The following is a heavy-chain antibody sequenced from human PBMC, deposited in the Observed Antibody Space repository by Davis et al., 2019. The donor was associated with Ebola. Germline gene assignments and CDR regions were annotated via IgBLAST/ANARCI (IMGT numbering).Heavy chain of an antibody. CDR1: GGSISSDGSYY. Sequence: SETLSLTCTVSGGSISSDGSYYWVWVRQPPGKGLEWIGSINYSGKTYYSSPLKSRVTISVDTSKNQFSLKLSSVTAADTAVYYCARHGLGIAARPTFPFDYWGQGTLVTVSS. CDR3: ARHGLGIAARPTFPFDY. V-gene: IGHV4-39*01. CDR2: INYSGKT. J-gene: IGHJ4*02. D-gene: IGHD6-6*01.